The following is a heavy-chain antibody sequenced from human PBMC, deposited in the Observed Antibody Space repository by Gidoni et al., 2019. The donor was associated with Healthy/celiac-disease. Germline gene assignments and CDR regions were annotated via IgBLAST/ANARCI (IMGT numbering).Heavy chain of an antibody. CDR1: GGSFSGYY. CDR2: IKHSGST. Sequence: QVQLQQWGAGLLKPSETLSLTCAVYGGSFSGYYWSWIRQPPGKGLEWIGEIKHSGSTNYNPSLKSRVTISVDTAKNQFSLKLSSVTAADTAVYYCATYCSSTSCYSWVFDYWGQGTLVTVSS. CDR3: ATYCSSTSCYSWVFDY. J-gene: IGHJ4*02. D-gene: IGHD2-2*02. V-gene: IGHV4-34*01.